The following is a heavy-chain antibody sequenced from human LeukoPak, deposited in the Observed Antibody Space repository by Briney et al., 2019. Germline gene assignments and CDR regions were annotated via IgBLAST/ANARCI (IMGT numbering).Heavy chain of an antibody. CDR1: GGSISSYY. J-gene: IGHJ5*02. CDR3: ARHSSPCWFDP. Sequence: PSETLSLTCTVSGGSISSYYWSWIRQPPGQGLEWIGYIYYSGSTNYNPSLKSRVTISVDTSKNQFSLKLSSVTAADAAVYYCARHSSPCWFDPWGQGTLVTVSS. CDR2: IYYSGST. V-gene: IGHV4-59*08.